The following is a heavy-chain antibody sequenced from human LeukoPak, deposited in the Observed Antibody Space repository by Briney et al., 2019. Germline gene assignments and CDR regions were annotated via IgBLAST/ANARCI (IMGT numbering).Heavy chain of an antibody. CDR2: INHSGST. D-gene: IGHD1-26*01. CDR1: GGSFSGYY. V-gene: IGHV4-34*01. CDR3: ARGVGATRPYYFDY. J-gene: IGHJ4*02. Sequence: SETLSLTCAVYGGSFSGYYWSWIRQPPGKGLEWIGEINHSGSTNYNPSLKSRVTISVDTSKNQFSLKLSSVTAADTAVYYCARGVGATRPYYFDYWGQRTLVTVSS.